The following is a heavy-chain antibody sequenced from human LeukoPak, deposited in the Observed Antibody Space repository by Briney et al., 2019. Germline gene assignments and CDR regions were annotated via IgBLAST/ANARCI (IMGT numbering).Heavy chain of an antibody. D-gene: IGHD2-21*01. CDR1: GFTFRDYY. Sequence: GGSLRLSCAASGFTFRDYYMSWIRQAPGKGLEWVSYISSSGSYTKKADSVEGRFTISRDNAKNSMYLQMNSLRAEDTVVYYCVRTCDAVTGAFDIWGQGTMVTVSS. J-gene: IGHJ3*02. V-gene: IGHV3-11*03. CDR2: ISSSGSYT. CDR3: VRTCDAVTGAFDI.